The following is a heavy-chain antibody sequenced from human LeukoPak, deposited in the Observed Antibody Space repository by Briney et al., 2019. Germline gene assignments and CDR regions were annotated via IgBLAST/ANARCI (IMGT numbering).Heavy chain of an antibody. V-gene: IGHV1-2*02. CDR1: GYSFSGNF. D-gene: IGHD3-22*01. Sequence: ASVKVSCKASGYSFSGNFMHWVRQAPGQGLEWMGWISPNSGGTKYAQKFQGRVTMTRNTSITTAYMELNWLTSDDTAVYYCGRVTGYMIEDYFDYWGQGTLVTVSS. CDR3: GRVTGYMIEDYFDY. CDR2: ISPNSGGT. J-gene: IGHJ4*02.